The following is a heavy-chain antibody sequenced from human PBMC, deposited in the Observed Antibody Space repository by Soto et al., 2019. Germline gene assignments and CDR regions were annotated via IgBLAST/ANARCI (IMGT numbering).Heavy chain of an antibody. CDR1: GFTFSIYA. V-gene: IGHV3-23*01. Sequence: GGSLRLSCAASGFTFSIYAMSWVRQAPGKGLECVSAISGSGGSTYDADSVKGRFTIYRDNSKNTLYLQMNSLRAEDTTVYYFKPARSRWYDDWLDTWGQGTLVKVSS. CDR2: ISGSGGST. D-gene: IGHD6-13*01. CDR3: KPARSRWYDDWLDT. J-gene: IGHJ5*02.